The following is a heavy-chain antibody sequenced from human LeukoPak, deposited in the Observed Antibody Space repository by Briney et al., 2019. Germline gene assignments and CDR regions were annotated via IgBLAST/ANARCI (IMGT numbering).Heavy chain of an antibody. CDR1: GYSLLEVA. CDR3: AMPDRYAGRPFAY. V-gene: IGHV1-24*01. CDR2: FDPEDGEDGET. Sequence: ASVKVSCKVSGYSLLEVAMHWVRQAPGKGLEWVGSFDPEDGEDGETHYAQKLQGRVTMTEYASTDTAYMELNSLRSEDTPVYYCAMPDRYAGRPFAYWGQGTLVTVSS. D-gene: IGHD5-12*01. J-gene: IGHJ4*02.